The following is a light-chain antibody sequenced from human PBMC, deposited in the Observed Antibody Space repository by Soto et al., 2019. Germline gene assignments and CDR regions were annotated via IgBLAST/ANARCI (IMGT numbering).Light chain of an antibody. CDR3: QQTYSTPYT. CDR1: QRITTY. Sequence: IQMTQSPSSLSASVGDRVTITCRASQRITTYLNWYQQKPGEAPKLLISTSGTLQRGVPSRFSGSGSGTYFTLTITALRPEDFANYFWQQTYSTPYTFGQGTKLEIK. J-gene: IGKJ2*01. CDR2: TSG. V-gene: IGKV1-39*01.